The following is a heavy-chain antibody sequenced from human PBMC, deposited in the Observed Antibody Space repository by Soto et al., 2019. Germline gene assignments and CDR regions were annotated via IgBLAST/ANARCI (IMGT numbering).Heavy chain of an antibody. CDR3: ARVYYYGSVRRSYSCIDV. V-gene: IGHV4-59*01. CDR2: IYYSGST. D-gene: IGHD3-10*01. Sequence: PSETLSLTCTVSGGSISSYYWSWIRQPPGKGLEWIGYIYYSGSTNYNPSLKSRVTISVDTSKNQFSLKLSSVTAADTAVYYCARVYYYGSVRRSYSCIDVRGQGTTVTVS. CDR1: GGSISSYY. J-gene: IGHJ6*02.